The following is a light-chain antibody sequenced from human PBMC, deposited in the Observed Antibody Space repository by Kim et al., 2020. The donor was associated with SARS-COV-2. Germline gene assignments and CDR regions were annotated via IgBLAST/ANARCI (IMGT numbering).Light chain of an antibody. Sequence: ASVGDRVTITCRASQSISSWLAWYQQKPGKAPKLLIYDASSLESGVPSRFSGSGSGTEFNLTISSLQPDDFATYYCQQYNSYPWTFGQGTKVDIK. CDR1: QSISSW. J-gene: IGKJ1*01. CDR2: DAS. V-gene: IGKV1-5*01. CDR3: QQYNSYPWT.